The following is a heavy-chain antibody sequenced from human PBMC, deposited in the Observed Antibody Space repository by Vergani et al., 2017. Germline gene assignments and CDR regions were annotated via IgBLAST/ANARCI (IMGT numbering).Heavy chain of an antibody. J-gene: IGHJ6*02. CDR1: GFTFSSYA. V-gene: IGHV3-23*01. CDR2: ISGSGGST. CDR3: AKGVYCSSTSCYEGRGYYYGMGV. Sequence: EVQLLESGGGLVQPGGSLRLSCAASGFTFSSYAMSWVRQAPGKGLEWVSAISGSGGSTYYADSVKGRFTISRDNSKNTLYLQMNSLRADDTAVYYCAKGVYCSSTSCYEGRGYYYGMGVWGQGTTVTFSS. D-gene: IGHD2-2*01.